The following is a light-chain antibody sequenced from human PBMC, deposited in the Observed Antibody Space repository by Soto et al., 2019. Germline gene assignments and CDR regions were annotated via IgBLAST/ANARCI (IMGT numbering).Light chain of an antibody. Sequence: DIQMTQSPSTRSASVGDRATITCRASQSISSWLAWYQQKPGKAPKLLIYKASSLESGVPSRFSGSGSGTEFTLTISSLQPDDFATYYCQQYNSYSRTFGQGTKVDIK. V-gene: IGKV1-5*03. CDR3: QQYNSYSRT. J-gene: IGKJ1*01. CDR2: KAS. CDR1: QSISSW.